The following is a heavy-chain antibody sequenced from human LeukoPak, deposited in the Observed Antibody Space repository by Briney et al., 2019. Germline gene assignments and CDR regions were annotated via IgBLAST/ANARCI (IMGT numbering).Heavy chain of an antibody. J-gene: IGHJ4*02. CDR2: IYPGDSDT. V-gene: IGHV5-51*01. CDR3: ARRRDGYNVFDY. Sequence: GESLKISCMGSGYSFTSYWIGGVRQMPGKGLEWMGIIYPGDSDTRYRPSFQGQVTISGQQSISTAYLRWSSLKATDTARYYCARRRDGYNVFDYWGQGTLVTVS. D-gene: IGHD5-24*01. CDR1: GYSFTSYW.